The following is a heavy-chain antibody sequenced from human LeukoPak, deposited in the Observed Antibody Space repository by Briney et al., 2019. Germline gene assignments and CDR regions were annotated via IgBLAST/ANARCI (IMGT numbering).Heavy chain of an antibody. J-gene: IGHJ3*02. CDR2: IIPFLAIA. CDR3: ARQDRASDAFDI. V-gene: IGHV1-69*02. D-gene: IGHD1-14*01. CDR1: GDTFSIYT. Sequence: SVTVSCKPSGDTFSIYTISWVRQAPGQGLEWMGRIIPFLAIADYAQNFQGRVTITADKSTSTAYMELSSLRSEDTAVYYCARQDRASDAFDIWGQGTMVTVSS.